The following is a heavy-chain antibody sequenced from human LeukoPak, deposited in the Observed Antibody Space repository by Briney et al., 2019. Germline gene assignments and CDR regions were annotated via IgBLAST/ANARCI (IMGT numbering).Heavy chain of an antibody. CDR3: ARGPSSFYFDY. J-gene: IGHJ4*02. CDR1: GGTFSSYA. CDR2: IIPIFGTA. Sequence: ASVKVSCKASGGTFSSYAISWVRQAPGQGLEWMGGIIPIFGTANYAQKFQGRVMITTDESTSTAYMELSSLRSEDTAVYYCARGPSSFYFDYWGQGTLVTVSS. D-gene: IGHD6-6*01. V-gene: IGHV1-69*05.